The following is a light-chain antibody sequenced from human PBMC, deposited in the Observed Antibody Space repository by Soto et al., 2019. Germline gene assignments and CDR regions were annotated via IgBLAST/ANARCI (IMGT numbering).Light chain of an antibody. Sequence: DIQMTQSPSSLSASLGDRVTITCRASQSISNFLNWFQHKPGKAPKVLISAASTLQSGVPSRFSGSVSGTDFTLTISRLQPEDSASYYCQQYYNSVLTFGGGTKMEIK. CDR3: QQYYNSVLT. CDR2: AAS. V-gene: IGKV1-39*01. CDR1: QSISNF. J-gene: IGKJ4*01.